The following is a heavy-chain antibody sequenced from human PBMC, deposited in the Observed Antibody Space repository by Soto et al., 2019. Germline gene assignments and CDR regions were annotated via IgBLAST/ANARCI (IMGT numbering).Heavy chain of an antibody. Sequence: EVQLVESGGGLVKPGGSVRLSCVASGLMYSSYSMSWVRQAPGKGLEWVAFISLSGSQINYAASGEGRFTISIDNAKNAMSLQMSSMTVEDTAIFYCESVVSCGGSRLRSVDQYYGMGLRCSGTRVRVPS. J-gene: IGHJ6*04. V-gene: IGHV3-21*01. CDR3: ESVVSCGGSRLRSVDQYYGMGL. CDR1: GLMYSSYS. D-gene: IGHD2-15*01. CDR2: ISLSGSQI.